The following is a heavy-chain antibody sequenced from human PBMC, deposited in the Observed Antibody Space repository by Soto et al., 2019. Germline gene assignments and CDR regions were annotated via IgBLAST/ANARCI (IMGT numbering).Heavy chain of an antibody. Sequence: GGSLRLSCTGSGFTFSSSTMTWVRQGPGKGLEWVSSISSSSSYIYFADSLKGRFTISRDNAKNSPYLQMNSLRAEDTAVYYCARDIGEMSAVWGQGTQVT. CDR2: ISSSSSYI. V-gene: IGHV3-21*01. D-gene: IGHD3-10*01. CDR1: GFTFSSST. J-gene: IGHJ4*02. CDR3: ARDIGEMSAV.